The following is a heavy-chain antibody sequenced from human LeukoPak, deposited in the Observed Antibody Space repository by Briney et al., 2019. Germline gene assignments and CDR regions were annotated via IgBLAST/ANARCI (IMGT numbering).Heavy chain of an antibody. V-gene: IGHV1-2*02. CDR1: GYTFTGYY. Sequence: ASVKVSCRASGYTFTGYYMHWVRQAPGQGLEWVGWINPNSGGTNYAQKFQGRVTMTRDTSISTAYMELSRLRSDDTAVYYCARGAVLRYFDWLTISQDDYWGQGTLVTVSS. CDR2: INPNSGGT. J-gene: IGHJ4*02. D-gene: IGHD3-9*01. CDR3: ARGAVLRYFDWLTISQDDY.